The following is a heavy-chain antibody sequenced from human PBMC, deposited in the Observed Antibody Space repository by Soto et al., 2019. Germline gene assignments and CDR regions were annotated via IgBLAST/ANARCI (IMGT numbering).Heavy chain of an antibody. J-gene: IGHJ5*02. CDR1: SASITSSRHY. CDR2: MYYSGRT. V-gene: IGHV4-39*07. Sequence: SETLSLTCTVSSASITSSRHYWNWIRQPPGKGLEWIGNMYYSGRTYYNLSLKSRVTISVDTAKNQFSLSLSSVTAADTAVYYCTGAYHDIDGDILVPWGQG. D-gene: IGHD2-15*01. CDR3: TGAYHDIDGDILVP.